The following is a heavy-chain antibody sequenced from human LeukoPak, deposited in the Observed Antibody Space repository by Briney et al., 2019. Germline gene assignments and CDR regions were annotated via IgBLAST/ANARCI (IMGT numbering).Heavy chain of an antibody. CDR3: ARGEAIWGPLFDD. V-gene: IGHV3-21*01. J-gene: IGHJ4*02. CDR2: IGSSGIHT. CDR1: GFRFSNYG. D-gene: IGHD7-27*01. Sequence: GGSLSLSCAASGFRFSNYGMNWVRQAPGKGLEWVSSIGSSGIHTFYAGSVKGRFTISRDNTKNSLYLQMYNLRVEDTALYYCARGEAIWGPLFDDWGQGTLVTVSS.